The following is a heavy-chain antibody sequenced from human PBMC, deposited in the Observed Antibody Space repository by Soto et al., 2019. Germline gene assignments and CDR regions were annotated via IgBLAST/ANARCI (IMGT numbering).Heavy chain of an antibody. CDR3: ASCPNYYYYYYMDV. V-gene: IGHV4-59*01. Sequence: QVQLQESGPGLVKPSETLSLTCTVSGGSISSYYWSWIRQPPGKGLEWIGYIYYSGSTNYNPSLKSRVTISVDTSKNQFSLKLSSVTAADTAVYYWASCPNYYYYYYMDVWGKGTTVTVSS. CDR2: IYYSGST. J-gene: IGHJ6*03. CDR1: GGSISSYY.